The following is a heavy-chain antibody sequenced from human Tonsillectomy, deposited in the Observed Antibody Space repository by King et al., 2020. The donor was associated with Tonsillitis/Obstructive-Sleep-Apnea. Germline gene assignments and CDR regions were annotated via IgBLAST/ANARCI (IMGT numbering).Heavy chain of an antibody. CDR2: IYHSGST. Sequence: QLQESGSGLVKPSETLSLTCAVSGGSISSGGYSWCWIRQPPGKGLEWIGYIYHSGSTYYNPSLKSRVTISVDRSKNQFSLKLSSVTAADTAMYYCAREGSAYWFDPWGQGTLVTVSS. CDR1: GGSISSGGYS. V-gene: IGHV4-30-2*01. CDR3: AREGSAYWFDP. J-gene: IGHJ5*02. D-gene: IGHD2-15*01.